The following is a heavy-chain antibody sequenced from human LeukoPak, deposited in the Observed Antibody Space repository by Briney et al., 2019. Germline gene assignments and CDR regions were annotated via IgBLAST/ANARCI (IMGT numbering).Heavy chain of an antibody. CDR3: ARDRHKAAAASARAEYFQH. D-gene: IGHD6-13*01. CDR1: GGTFSSYA. V-gene: IGHV1-69*13. CDR2: IIPIFDTG. Sequence: ASVKVSCKASGGTFSSYAISWVRQAPGQGLEWMGGIIPIFDTGNYAQKFQGRVTITADESTSTAYMELSSLRSEDTAVYYCARDRHKAAAASARAEYFQHWGQGTLVTVSS. J-gene: IGHJ1*01.